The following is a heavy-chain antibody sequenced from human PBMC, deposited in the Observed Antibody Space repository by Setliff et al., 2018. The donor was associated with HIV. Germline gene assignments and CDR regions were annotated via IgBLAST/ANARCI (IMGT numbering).Heavy chain of an antibody. CDR1: GYSISSGYY. D-gene: IGHD1-26*01. V-gene: IGHV4-38-2*01. CDR3: ARVPHRVVGTTTLLYHFDY. Sequence: TLSLTCAVSGYSISSGYYWAWIRQSPGKGLGWIGSIHHSGTTYYNPSLKSRVTISVDTTTNQVSLQVNSVTAVDTAVYYCARVPHRVVGTTTLLYHFDYWGLGTLVTVSS. CDR2: IHHSGTT. J-gene: IGHJ4*02.